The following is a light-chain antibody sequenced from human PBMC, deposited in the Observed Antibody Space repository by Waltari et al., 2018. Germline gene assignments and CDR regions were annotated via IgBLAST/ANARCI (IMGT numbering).Light chain of an antibody. Sequence: DIQMTQSPSSLSASVGDRVTITCRASQSICSYLNWYQQKPGKAPKLLIYAASSLQSGVPSRFSGSGSGTDFTLTISSLQPEDFATYYCQQSYRTPNTFGPGTKVDIK. J-gene: IGKJ3*01. CDR2: AAS. CDR3: QQSYRTPNT. V-gene: IGKV1-39*01. CDR1: QSICSY.